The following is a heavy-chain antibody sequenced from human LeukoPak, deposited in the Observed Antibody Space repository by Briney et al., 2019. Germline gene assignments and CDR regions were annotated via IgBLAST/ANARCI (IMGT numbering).Heavy chain of an antibody. Sequence: GGSLRLSCAASGFTFSSYAMSWVRQAPGRGLEWVSAISGSGGSTYYAGSVKGRFTTSRDNSKNTLYLQMNSLRAEDTAVYYCAKDRRIQPTNWFDPWGQGTLVTVSS. CDR1: GFTFSSYA. CDR3: AKDRRIQPTNWFDP. D-gene: IGHD5-18*01. V-gene: IGHV3-23*01. CDR2: ISGSGGST. J-gene: IGHJ5*02.